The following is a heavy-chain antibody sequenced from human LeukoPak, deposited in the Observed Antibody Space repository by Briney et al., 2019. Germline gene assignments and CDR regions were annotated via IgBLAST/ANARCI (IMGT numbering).Heavy chain of an antibody. CDR1: GFTFSSYA. CDR3: AKDHRLGSGSPGWFDP. V-gene: IGHV3-23*01. D-gene: IGHD1-26*01. J-gene: IGHJ5*02. CDR2: ISGSGGST. Sequence: PGGSLRLSCAASGFTFSSYAMSWVRQAPGKGLEWVSAISGSGGSTYYADSVKGRFTISRDNSKNTLYLQMNSLRAEDTAVYYCAKDHRLGSGSPGWFDPWGQGTLVTVSS.